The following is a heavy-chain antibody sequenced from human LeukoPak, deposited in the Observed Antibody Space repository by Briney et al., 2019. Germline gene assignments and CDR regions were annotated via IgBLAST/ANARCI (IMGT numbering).Heavy chain of an antibody. V-gene: IGHV7-4-1*02. CDR3: ARAAWELREINWFDP. J-gene: IGHJ5*02. CDR2: INTNTGNP. CDR1: GYTFTSYA. Sequence: ASVKVSCKASGYTFTSYAMNWVQQAPGQGLEWMGWINTNTGNPTYAQGFTGRFVFSLDTSVSTAYLQISSLKAEDTAVYYCARAAWELREINWFDPWGQGTLVTVSS. D-gene: IGHD1-26*01.